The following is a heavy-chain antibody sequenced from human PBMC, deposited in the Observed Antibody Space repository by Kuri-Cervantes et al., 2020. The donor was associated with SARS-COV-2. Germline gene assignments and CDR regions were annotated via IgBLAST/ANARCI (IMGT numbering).Heavy chain of an antibody. CDR3: ARVGARGLDS. CDR2: INHSGST. V-gene: IGHV4-34*01. D-gene: IGHD1-26*01. J-gene: IGHJ4*02. Sequence: ESLKISCAASGFTFSSYSMNWVRQAPGKGLEWIGEINHSGSTDYNPSLKSRVTMSVDTSKSQFSLNLTSVTAADTAVYYCARVGARGLDSWGQGTLVTVSS. CDR1: GFTFSSYS.